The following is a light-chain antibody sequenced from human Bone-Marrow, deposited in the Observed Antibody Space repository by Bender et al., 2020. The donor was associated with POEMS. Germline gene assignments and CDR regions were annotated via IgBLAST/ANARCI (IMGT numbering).Light chain of an antibody. CDR1: SSNIGAGYD. V-gene: IGLV1-40*01. J-gene: IGLJ1*01. CDR2: EVS. Sequence: QSVVTQPPSLSEAPRQRVTISCTGSSSNIGAGYDVHWYQQVPGTAPKLMIYEVSKRPSGVPDRFSGSKSGNTASLTVSGLQAEDEADYYCSSYAGSNHLNVFGTGTKVIVL. CDR3: SSYAGSNHLNV.